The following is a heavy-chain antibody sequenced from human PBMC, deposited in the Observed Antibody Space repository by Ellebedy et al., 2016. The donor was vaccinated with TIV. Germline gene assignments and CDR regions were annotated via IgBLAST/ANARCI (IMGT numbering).Heavy chain of an antibody. D-gene: IGHD2-2*01. V-gene: IGHV3-53*01. Sequence: GGSLRLXCAASGFSVSKNYMNWVRQAPGKGLECVSLLYSGGGTYYADSVKGHFIISRDNSRNKVYLQMNSLRVEDTATYYCAKDLRTYQLLFPDASDMWGQGTVVTVSS. J-gene: IGHJ3*02. CDR3: AKDLRTYQLLFPDASDM. CDR2: LYSGGGT. CDR1: GFSVSKNY.